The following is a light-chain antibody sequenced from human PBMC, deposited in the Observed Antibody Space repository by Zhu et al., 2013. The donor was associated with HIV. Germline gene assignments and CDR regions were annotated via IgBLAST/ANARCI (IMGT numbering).Light chain of an antibody. CDR1: QGISSY. CDR3: QQLNSYRLT. V-gene: IGKV1-9*01. J-gene: IGKJ4*01. Sequence: DIQLTQSPSFLSASVGDRVTITCWASQGISSYLAWYQQKPGKAPKLLIYAASTLQSGVPSRFSGSGSGTEFTLTISSLQPEDFATYYCQQLNSYRLTFGGGTKVEIK. CDR2: AAS.